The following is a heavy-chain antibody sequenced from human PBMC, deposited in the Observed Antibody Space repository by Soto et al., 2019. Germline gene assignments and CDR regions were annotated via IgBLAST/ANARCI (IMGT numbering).Heavy chain of an antibody. Sequence: GASVKVSCKASGYTFTSYYIHWVRQAPGQGLEWMAIVNPTGGSTNYAQKFQGRITVTFDTSTSTVFMELNSLRYEDTAVYYCARYLAAGDSWGQGTLVTVSS. J-gene: IGHJ4*02. V-gene: IGHV1-46*03. CDR3: ARYLAAGDS. D-gene: IGHD6-25*01. CDR2: VNPTGGST. CDR1: GYTFTSYY.